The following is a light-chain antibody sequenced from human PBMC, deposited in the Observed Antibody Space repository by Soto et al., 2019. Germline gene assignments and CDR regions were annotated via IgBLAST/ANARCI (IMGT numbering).Light chain of an antibody. CDR3: QQYDNSPIT. CDR2: GAS. J-gene: IGKJ5*01. V-gene: IGKV3-15*01. Sequence: IVMTQSPATLSVSPGERATLSCRASQSVSSNLAWYQQKPGQAPRLLIYGASTRATGIPARFSGGGSGTEFTLTISRLEPEDFAVYYCQQYDNSPITFGQGTRLEI. CDR1: QSVSSN.